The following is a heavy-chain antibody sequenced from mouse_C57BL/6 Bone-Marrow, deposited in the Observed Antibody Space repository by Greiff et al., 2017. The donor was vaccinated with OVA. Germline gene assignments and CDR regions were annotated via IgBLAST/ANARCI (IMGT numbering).Heavy chain of an antibody. J-gene: IGHJ3*01. V-gene: IGHV1-9*01. CDR2: ILPGSGST. D-gene: IGHD1-1*01. Sequence: QVQLKESGAELMKPGASVKLSCKATGYTFTGYWIEWVKQRPGHGLEWIGEILPGSGSTNYNEKFKGKATFTADTSSNTAYMQRSSLTTEDSAIYDCARAPYYDGSSWFAYWGQGTLVTVSA. CDR1: GYTFTGYW. CDR3: ARAPYYDGSSWFAY.